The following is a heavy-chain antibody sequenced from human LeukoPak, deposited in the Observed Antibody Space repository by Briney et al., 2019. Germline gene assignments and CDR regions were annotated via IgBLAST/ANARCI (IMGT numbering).Heavy chain of an antibody. CDR2: ISSSSGTI. D-gene: IGHD1-26*01. CDR3: ARDIVGATIDF. V-gene: IGHV3-48*01. J-gene: IGHJ4*02. Sequence: GGSPRLSCAASGFTFSTYSMNWVRQAPGKGLEWVSYISSSSGTIYYADSVKGRFTISRDNAKNSLYLQMNSLRVEDTAVYYCARDIVGATIDFWGQGTLVTVSS. CDR1: GFTFSTYS.